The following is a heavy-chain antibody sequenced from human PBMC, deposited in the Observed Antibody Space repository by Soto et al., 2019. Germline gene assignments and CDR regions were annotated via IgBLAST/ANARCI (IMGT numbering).Heavy chain of an antibody. J-gene: IGHJ4*02. CDR2: IYPGDSDT. D-gene: IGHD3-22*01. CDR1: GYSFSSHW. V-gene: IGHV5-51*01. Sequence: GESLKISCKGSGYSFSSHWIGWGRQMPGKGLEWMGIIYPGDSDTRYSPSFQGQVTISADKSISTAYLQWSSLKASDTAMYYCARTVLPPYYYDSSGYPDYWGQGTLVTVSS. CDR3: ARTVLPPYYYDSSGYPDY.